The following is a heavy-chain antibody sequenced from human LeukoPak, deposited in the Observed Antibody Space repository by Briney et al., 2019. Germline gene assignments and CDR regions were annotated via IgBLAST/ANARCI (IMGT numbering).Heavy chain of an antibody. V-gene: IGHV3-11*01. CDR3: ARDGEEKRWLHHRRWYYFDY. CDR2: ISSSGSTI. CDR1: GFTFSDYY. J-gene: IGHJ4*02. Sequence: GGSLRLSCAASGFTFSDYYMSWIRQAPGKGLEWVSYISSSGSTIYYADSVKGRFTISRDNAKNSLYLQMNSLRAEDTAVYYCARDGEEKRWLHHRRWYYFDYWGQGTLVTVSS. D-gene: IGHD5-24*01.